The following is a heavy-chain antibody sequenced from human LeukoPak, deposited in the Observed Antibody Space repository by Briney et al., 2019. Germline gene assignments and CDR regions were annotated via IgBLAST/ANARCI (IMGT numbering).Heavy chain of an antibody. CDR3: VKGGPGIVGARGFDY. V-gene: IGHV3-64D*06. Sequence: PGGSLRLSCSASGFTFSSYAMHWVRQAPGKGLEYVSAISSNGGSTYYADSVKGRFTISRDNSKNTLYLQMSSLRAEDTAVYYCVKGGPGIVGARGFDYWGQGTLVTVSS. CDR2: ISSNGGST. D-gene: IGHD1-26*01. J-gene: IGHJ4*02. CDR1: GFTFSSYA.